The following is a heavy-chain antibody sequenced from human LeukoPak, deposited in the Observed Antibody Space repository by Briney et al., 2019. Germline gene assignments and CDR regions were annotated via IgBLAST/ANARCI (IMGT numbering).Heavy chain of an antibody. V-gene: IGHV6-1*01. D-gene: IGHD5-18*01. CDR2: TYYRSKWYN. Sequence: SQTLSLTCAISGDSVSSNSAAWNWIRQSPSRGLEWLGRTYYRSKWYNDYAVSVKSRITINPDTSKNQFSLQLNSVTPEDTAVYYCARAVDTAMVAGYNRFDPWGQGTLVTVSS. J-gene: IGHJ5*02. CDR3: ARAVDTAMVAGYNRFDP. CDR1: GDSVSSNSAA.